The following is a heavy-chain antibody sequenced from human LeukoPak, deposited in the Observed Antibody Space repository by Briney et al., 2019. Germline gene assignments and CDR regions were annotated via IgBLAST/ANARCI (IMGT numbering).Heavy chain of an antibody. CDR2: IYPGDSDT. CDR3: ATGDGSLSGFDY. J-gene: IGHJ4*02. Sequence: GASVKVSCKASGYTFTIYWIGWVRQMPGKGLEWMGIIYPGDSDTRYSPSYQGQVTISADKSISTAYLQWSSLKASDTAMYYCATGDGSLSGFDYWGQGTLVTVSS. CDR1: GYTFTIYW. V-gene: IGHV5-51*01. D-gene: IGHD1-26*01.